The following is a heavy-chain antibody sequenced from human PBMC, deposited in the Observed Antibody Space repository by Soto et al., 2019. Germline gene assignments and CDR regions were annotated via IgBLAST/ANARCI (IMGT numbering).Heavy chain of an antibody. CDR1: GLTFSSYA. CDR3: AKALGELSPESYDY. Sequence: QVQLVESGGGVVQPGRSLRLSCAASGLTFSSYAMHWVRQAPGKGLEWVAVISYDGSDKYYADPVKGRFTISRDNSKNTLNLQMNSLRADDTAVYYCAKALGELSPESYDYWGQGTLITVSS. CDR2: ISYDGSDK. J-gene: IGHJ4*02. V-gene: IGHV3-30*18. D-gene: IGHD3-16*02.